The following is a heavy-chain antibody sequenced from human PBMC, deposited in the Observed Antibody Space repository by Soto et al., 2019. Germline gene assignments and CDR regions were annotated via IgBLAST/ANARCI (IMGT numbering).Heavy chain of an antibody. V-gene: IGHV1-2*02. Sequence: QVQLVQSGAEVKKPGASVTVSCEASGYTFIAHFIHWVRQAPGQGLEWMGWIYPDTGGTNYAQKFRDRVTMTRDTSVSTAYMEVNGLKSDDTAVYYCVRAQSRQLPLAWFDAWGQGTLVTVSS. CDR3: VRAQSRQLPLAWFDA. J-gene: IGHJ5*02. D-gene: IGHD2-2*01. CDR1: GYTFIAHF. CDR2: IYPDTGGT.